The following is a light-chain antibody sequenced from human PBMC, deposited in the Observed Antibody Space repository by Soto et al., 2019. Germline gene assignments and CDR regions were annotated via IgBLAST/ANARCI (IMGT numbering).Light chain of an antibody. CDR3: QRANSYEWT. CDR1: QGMSSW. V-gene: IGKV1-12*01. J-gene: IGKJ1*01. Sequence: DIQMTQSPSSVSASVGDRVTITCRASQGMSSWLAWCQQKPGKAPKLLIYAASTLQTGVPSRFRGSGSGSDFTLTIGSRQPEYFATYYWQRANSYEWTFDEGTKVEIK. CDR2: AAS.